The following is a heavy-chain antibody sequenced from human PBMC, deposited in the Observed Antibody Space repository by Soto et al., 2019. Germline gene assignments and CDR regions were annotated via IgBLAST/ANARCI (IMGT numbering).Heavy chain of an antibody. CDR3: ARGLVLGYCSSNSCQTHYKWFDP. CDR2: ISSSGSTI. Sequence: PGGSLRLSCAASGFTFSSYEMNWVRQAPGKGLEWVSYISSSGSTIYYADSVKGRFTISRDNAKNSLYLQMNSLRAEDTAVYYCARGLVLGYCSSNSCQTHYKWFDPWGQGTLVTVSS. CDR1: GFTFSSYE. D-gene: IGHD2-2*01. J-gene: IGHJ5*02. V-gene: IGHV3-48*03.